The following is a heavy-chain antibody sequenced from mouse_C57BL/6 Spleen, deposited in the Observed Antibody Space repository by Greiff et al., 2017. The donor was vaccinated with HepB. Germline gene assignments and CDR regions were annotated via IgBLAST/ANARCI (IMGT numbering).Heavy chain of an antibody. Sequence: VQLQQSGPELVKPGASVKISCKASGYAFSSSWMNWVKQRPGKGLEWIGRIYPGDGDTNYNGKCKGKATLTADKSSSTAYMELSSLTSEDSAVYFCARQAITTALYYFDYWGQSTTLTVSS. CDR2: IYPGDGDT. J-gene: IGHJ2*01. D-gene: IGHD1-1*01. CDR1: GYAFSSSW. CDR3: ARQAITTALYYFDY. V-gene: IGHV1-82*01.